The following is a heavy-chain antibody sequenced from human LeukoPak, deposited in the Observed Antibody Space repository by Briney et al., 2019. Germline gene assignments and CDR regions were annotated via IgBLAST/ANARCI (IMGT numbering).Heavy chain of an antibody. CDR3: AGRSVDSIFAY. CDR2: IYYSGST. V-gene: IGHV4-30-4*01. J-gene: IGHJ4*02. D-gene: IGHD3-10*01. CDR1: GFSFEDYA. Sequence: LRLSCTVSGFSFEDYAMHWVRQAAGKGLEWIGYIYYSGSTYYNPSLKSRVTISVDTSKNQFSLKLSSVTAADTAAYYCAGRSVDSIFAYGGQETLATFPS.